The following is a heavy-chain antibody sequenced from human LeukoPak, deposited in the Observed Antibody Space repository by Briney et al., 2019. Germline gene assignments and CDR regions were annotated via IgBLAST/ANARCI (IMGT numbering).Heavy chain of an antibody. D-gene: IGHD6-19*01. CDR2: IIPIFGTA. V-gene: IGHV1-69*01. Sequence: SVKVSCKASGGTFISYAISWVRQAPGQGLEWMGGIIPIFGTANYAQKFQGRVTITADESTSTAYMELSSLRSEDTAVYYCASRDSYSSGTLEYYMDVWGKGTTVTISS. CDR3: ASRDSYSSGTLEYYMDV. CDR1: GGTFISYA. J-gene: IGHJ6*03.